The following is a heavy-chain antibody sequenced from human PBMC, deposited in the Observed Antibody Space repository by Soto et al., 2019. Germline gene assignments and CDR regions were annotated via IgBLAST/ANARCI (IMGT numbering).Heavy chain of an antibody. CDR1: GGTFSGYA. J-gene: IGHJ4*01. V-gene: IGHV1-69*06. Sequence: GASVKVSCKASGGTFSGYAMSWVRQAPGQGLEWMGGIIPIFGTANYAQKFQGRVTMTADKSTSTAYMELSRLRSEDTAVYYCAISVGYCTNGLCPFDYWGQGTLVTVSS. D-gene: IGHD2-8*01. CDR2: IIPIFGTA. CDR3: AISVGYCTNGLCPFDY.